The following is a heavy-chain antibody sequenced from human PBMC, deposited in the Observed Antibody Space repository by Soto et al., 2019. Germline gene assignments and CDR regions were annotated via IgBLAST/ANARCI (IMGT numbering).Heavy chain of an antibody. D-gene: IGHD2-21*01. J-gene: IGHJ5*02. V-gene: IGHV4-39*01. CDR1: GGSINIGNYY. CDR3: ARHIAGTWFDP. Sequence: SETLSLTCTVSGGSINIGNYYWGWIRQPPGKGLEWIGSIYYSGSTYYTASLKSRVTIFVDTSKNQFTLKVTSVTAADTAVYYCARHIAGTWFDPWGQGTPVTVSS. CDR2: IYYSGST.